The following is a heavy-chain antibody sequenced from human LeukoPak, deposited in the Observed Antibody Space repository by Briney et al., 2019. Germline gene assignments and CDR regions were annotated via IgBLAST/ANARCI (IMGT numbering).Heavy chain of an antibody. V-gene: IGHV3-48*03. D-gene: IGHD2-21*02. CDR3: ASNCGGDCYLAFDY. J-gene: IGHJ4*02. CDR1: GFTFSSYE. CDR2: ISSSGSTI. Sequence: GGSLRLSCAASGFTFSSYEMNWVRQAPGKGLEWASYISSSGSTIYYADSVKGRFTISRDNAENSLYLQMNSLRAEDTAVYYCASNCGGDCYLAFDYWGQGTLVTVSS.